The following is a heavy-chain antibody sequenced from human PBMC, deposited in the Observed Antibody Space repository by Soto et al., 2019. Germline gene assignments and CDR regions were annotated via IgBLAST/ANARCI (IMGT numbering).Heavy chain of an antibody. Sequence: QLQLQESGPGLVKPSETLSLTCSVSGGSISSSSYYWGWIRQPPGKGLQWIGTIYYSGSTYYNPSLTSRVTISVDTSKKQFSRKLSSVTAADTAVYYCASSDGGSTIDYWGQGALVTVSS. CDR1: GGSISSSSYY. V-gene: IGHV4-39*01. CDR2: IYYSGST. J-gene: IGHJ4*02. CDR3: ASSDGGSTIDY.